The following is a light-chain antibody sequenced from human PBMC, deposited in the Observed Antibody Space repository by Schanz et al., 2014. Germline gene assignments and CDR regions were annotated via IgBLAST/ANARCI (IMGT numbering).Light chain of an antibody. CDR3: AAWDDSLSGPV. V-gene: IGLV1-51*01. CDR1: SSNIGNNY. Sequence: QSVLTQPPSVSAAPGQKVTISCSGSSSNIGNNYVSWYQQLPGTAPKLLIYDSDKRPSGIPDRFSGSKSGTSATLGISGLQSEDEADYYCAAWDDSLSGPVFGGGTKLTVL. CDR2: DSD. J-gene: IGLJ3*02.